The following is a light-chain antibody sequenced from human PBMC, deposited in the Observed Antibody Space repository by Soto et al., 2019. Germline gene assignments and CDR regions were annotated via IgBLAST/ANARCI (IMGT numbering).Light chain of an antibody. J-gene: IGKJ1*01. CDR3: QQRSNWPWT. V-gene: IGKV3-11*01. Sequence: EIVLTQSPATLSLSPGERATLSCRASQSVSSYLAWYQQNPGQAPRLLLYDASNRATGSPARFSGSGAGTDFTLTISSLEPEDFAVYYCQQRSNWPWTFGQGTKVEIK. CDR1: QSVSSY. CDR2: DAS.